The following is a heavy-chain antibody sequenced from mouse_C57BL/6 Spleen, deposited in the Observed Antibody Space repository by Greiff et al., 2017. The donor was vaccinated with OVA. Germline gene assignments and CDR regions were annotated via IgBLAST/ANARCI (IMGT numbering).Heavy chain of an antibody. CDR1: GYAFTNYL. Sequence: VQLQQSGAELVRPGTSVKVSCKASGYAFTNYLIEWVKQRPGQGLEWIGVINPGSGGTNYNEKFKGKATLTADKSSSTAYMQLSILTSEDSAVYFCASSASNYWYFDVWGTGTTVTVSS. CDR2: INPGSGGT. D-gene: IGHD2-10*02. J-gene: IGHJ1*03. CDR3: ASSASNYWYFDV. V-gene: IGHV1-54*01.